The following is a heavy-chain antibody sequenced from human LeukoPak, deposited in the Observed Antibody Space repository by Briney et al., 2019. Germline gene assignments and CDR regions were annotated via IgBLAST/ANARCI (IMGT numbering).Heavy chain of an antibody. J-gene: IGHJ4*02. CDR3: AREGTWIQLWENPYYFDY. Sequence: GASVKVSCKASGYTFTCYGISWVRQAPGQGLEWMGRIIPIFGTANYAQKFQGRVTITTDESTSAAYMELSSLRSEDTAVYYCAREGTWIQLWENPYYFDYWGQGTLVTVSS. CDR2: IIPIFGTA. D-gene: IGHD5-18*01. CDR1: GYTFTCYG. V-gene: IGHV1-69*05.